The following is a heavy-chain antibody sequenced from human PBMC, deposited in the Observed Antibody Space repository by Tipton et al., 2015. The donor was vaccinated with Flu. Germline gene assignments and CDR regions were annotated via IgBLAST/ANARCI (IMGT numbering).Heavy chain of an antibody. J-gene: IGHJ4*02. CDR2: TYFTGSA. Sequence: TLSLTCSVSGDSIKSDSHFWSWVRQPAGKGLEWIGRTYFTGSAVYNPSLKSRVTISLDKSKNQFSLKLSSVTAADTAVYYCARDTGDPTAYYFDYWGQGTLVTVSS. CDR3: ARDTGDPTAYYFDY. V-gene: IGHV4-61*02. CDR1: GDSIKSDSHF. D-gene: IGHD3-10*01.